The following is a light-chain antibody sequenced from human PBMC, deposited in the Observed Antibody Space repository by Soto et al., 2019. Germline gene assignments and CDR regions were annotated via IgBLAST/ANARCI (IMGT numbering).Light chain of an antibody. V-gene: IGLV2-14*01. CDR2: EVS. CDR3: CSYAGSYTYV. J-gene: IGLJ1*01. Sequence: QSVLTQPASVSGSPGQSITISCTGTSNDVGGYNYVSWYQQQPGKAPKLIIYEVSHRPSGISNRFSGSKSGNTASLTISGLHVEDEADYYCCSYAGSYTYVFGTGTKVTVL. CDR1: SNDVGGYNY.